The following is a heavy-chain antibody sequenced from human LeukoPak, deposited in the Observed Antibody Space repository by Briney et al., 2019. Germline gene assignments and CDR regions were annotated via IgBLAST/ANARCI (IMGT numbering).Heavy chain of an antibody. CDR3: ARVWSSGYTKDY. CDR2: ISSSSSTI. Sequence: GGSLRLSCAASGFTFSSYSIDWVRQAPGKGLEWLSYISSSSSTIYYADSVKGRFTIPRDNAKNSVYLQMNSLRAEDTAVYYCARVWSSGYTKDYWGQGTLVTVSS. D-gene: IGHD3-22*01. V-gene: IGHV3-48*04. CDR1: GFTFSSYS. J-gene: IGHJ4*02.